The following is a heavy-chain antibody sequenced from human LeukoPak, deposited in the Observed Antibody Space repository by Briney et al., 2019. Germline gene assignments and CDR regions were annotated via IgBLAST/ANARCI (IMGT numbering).Heavy chain of an antibody. D-gene: IGHD4-17*01. CDR1: GGSINSGGYY. CDR3: ARHDYGDYVFFDY. V-gene: IGHV4-31*03. J-gene: IGHJ4*02. CDR2: ISVSGGT. Sequence: SETLSLTCTVSGGSINSGGYYWSWIRQHPGKGLEWIGYISVSGGTYYNPSLKSRVTISVDTSKNQFSLKLSSVTAADTAVYYCARHDYGDYVFFDYWGQGTLVTVSS.